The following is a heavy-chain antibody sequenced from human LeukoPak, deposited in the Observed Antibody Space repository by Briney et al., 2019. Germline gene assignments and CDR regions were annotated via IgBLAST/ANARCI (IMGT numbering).Heavy chain of an antibody. D-gene: IGHD3-22*01. CDR2: VGHEDGTT. J-gene: IGHJ4*02. V-gene: IGHV1-24*01. CDR1: GSTPSKTS. Sequence: GASVRVSCKVSGSTPSKTSIDWVRQAPGKGPEWMGSVGHEDGTTIHAQKFQGRFNMTVDTATDTAYMEMSSLMSEDTAIYYCATGAIVFGYWGQGTLVTVSS. CDR3: ATGAIVFGY.